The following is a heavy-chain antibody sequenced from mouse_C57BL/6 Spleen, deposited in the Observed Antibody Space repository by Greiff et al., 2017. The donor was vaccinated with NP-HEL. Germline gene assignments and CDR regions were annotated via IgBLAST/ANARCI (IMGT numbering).Heavy chain of an antibody. CDR1: GYTFTSYW. CDR3: ARSGSDLFAY. CDR2: IDPSDSYT. D-gene: IGHD3-1*01. Sequence: QVQLQQSGAELVMPGASVKLSCKASGYTFTSYWMHWVKQRPGQGLEWIGEIDPSDSYTNYNQKFKGKSTLTVDKSSSTAYMQLSSLTSEDSAVYYCARSGSDLFAYWGQGTLVTVAA. J-gene: IGHJ3*01. V-gene: IGHV1-69*01.